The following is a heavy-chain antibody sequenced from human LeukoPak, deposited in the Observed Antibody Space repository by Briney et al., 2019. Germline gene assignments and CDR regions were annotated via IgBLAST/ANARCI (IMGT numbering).Heavy chain of an antibody. V-gene: IGHV1-69*16. J-gene: IGHJ5*02. D-gene: IGHD3-9*01. Sequence: GASVQVSCKASGGTFGSYTFAWVRQAPGQGLEWMGEIVPVLGTTNYAQKFQDRLTLTADESTTIAYLELSSLRFEDTAIYYCSRQVEGVLTGPFFDPWGQGTLVTVSS. CDR3: SRQVEGVLTGPFFDP. CDR2: IVPVLGTT. CDR1: GGTFGSYT.